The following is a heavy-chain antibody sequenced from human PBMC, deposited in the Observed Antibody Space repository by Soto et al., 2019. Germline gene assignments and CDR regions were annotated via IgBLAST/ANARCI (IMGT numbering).Heavy chain of an antibody. Sequence: QVQLVQSGAEVKKPGSSVKVSCKASGGTFSSYAISWVRQAPGQGLEWMGGIIPIFGTANYAQKFQGRVTITADKSTSTAYMELSSLRSEDTAVYYCARVPYCGGGCYYYYYGMDVWGQGTTVTVSS. J-gene: IGHJ6*02. V-gene: IGHV1-69*06. CDR2: IIPIFGTA. CDR1: GGTFSSYA. D-gene: IGHD2-21*02. CDR3: ARVPYCGGGCYYYYYGMDV.